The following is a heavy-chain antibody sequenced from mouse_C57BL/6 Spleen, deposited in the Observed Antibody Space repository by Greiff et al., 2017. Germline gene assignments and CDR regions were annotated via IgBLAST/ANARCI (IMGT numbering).Heavy chain of an antibody. J-gene: IGHJ1*03. CDR2: ISSGGSYT. D-gene: IGHD2-4*01. Sequence: VMLVESGGDLVKPGGSLKLSCAASGFTFSSYGMSWVRQTPDKRLAWVATISSGGSYTSYPDSVKGRFTISRDNAKNTLYLQMSSLKSEDTAMYYCARPVYDYDVWYFDVWGTGTTVTVSS. V-gene: IGHV5-6*02. CDR3: ARPVYDYDVWYFDV. CDR1: GFTFSSYG.